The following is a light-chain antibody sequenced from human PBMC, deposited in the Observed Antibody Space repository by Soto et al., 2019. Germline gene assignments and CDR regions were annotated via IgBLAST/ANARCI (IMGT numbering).Light chain of an antibody. CDR3: QQYGSSPRT. Sequence: EIVLTQSPGTLSLSPGGRATLSCRSSQSVTSNYLAWYQQKPGQAPRLLIYGACTRATGIPDRFSGSGSGTDFTLTISRLEPEDFAVYYCQQYGSSPRTFGQGTKWIS. J-gene: IGKJ1*01. CDR2: GAC. CDR1: QSVTSNY. V-gene: IGKV3-20*01.